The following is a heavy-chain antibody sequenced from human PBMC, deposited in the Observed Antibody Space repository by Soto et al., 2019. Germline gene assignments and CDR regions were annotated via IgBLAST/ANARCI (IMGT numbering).Heavy chain of an antibody. Sequence: EVQLVESGGGLVQPGGSLRLSWAASGFTFSSYSMNWVRQAPGKGLEWVSYISSSSSTIYYADSVKGRFTISRDNANNSLYLQMNSLRAEDTAVYYCARADSGYAHGYYYYGMDVWGQGTTVTVSS. CDR3: ARADSGYAHGYYYYGMDV. CDR2: ISSSSSTI. J-gene: IGHJ6*02. V-gene: IGHV3-48*01. D-gene: IGHD5-12*01. CDR1: GFTFSSYS.